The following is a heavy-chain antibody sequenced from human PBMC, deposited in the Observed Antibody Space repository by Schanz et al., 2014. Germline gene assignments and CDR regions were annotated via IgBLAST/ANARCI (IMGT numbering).Heavy chain of an antibody. Sequence: QVQLVQSGAEVKKPGASVKVSCKASGYTFTRSGISWVRQAPGQGLEWMGWIIPILGIGNDAQKFQGRVTITADKSTNTAYLEVSSLRFEDTAMYYCATTPQDENDPLTGYLAFDSWGLGTLVTVSS. D-gene: IGHD3-9*01. J-gene: IGHJ4*02. CDR1: GYTFTRSG. CDR2: IIPILGIG. V-gene: IGHV1-69*09. CDR3: ATTPQDENDPLTGYLAFDS.